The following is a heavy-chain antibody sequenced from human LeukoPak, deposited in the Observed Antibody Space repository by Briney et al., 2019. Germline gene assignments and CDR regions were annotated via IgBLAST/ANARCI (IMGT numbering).Heavy chain of an antibody. V-gene: IGHV1-18*01. CDR2: ISAYNGNT. J-gene: IGHJ5*02. D-gene: IGHD2-2*01. CDR3: ARGIVVVPAAIGGWFDP. CDR1: GYTFTSYG. Sequence: ASVKVSCKASGYTFTSYGISWVRQAPGQGLEWMGWISAYNGNTNYAQKLQGRVTMTTDTSTSTAYMELSSLRSEDTAVYYCARGIVVVPAAIGGWFDPWGQGTLVTVSS.